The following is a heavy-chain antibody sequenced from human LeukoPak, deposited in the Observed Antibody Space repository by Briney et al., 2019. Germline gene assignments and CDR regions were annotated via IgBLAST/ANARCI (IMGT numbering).Heavy chain of an antibody. Sequence: GSLRLSCAASGFTFRSYDMHWVRQATGKGLEWVSGIGTAGEIYYPGSVKGRFTISRENAKNSLYLQMNSLRAGDTAVYYYARAAYSSTWYSRYFDLWGRGTLVTVSS. CDR2: IGTAGEI. J-gene: IGHJ2*01. D-gene: IGHD6-13*01. V-gene: IGHV3-13*01. CDR3: ARAAYSSTWYSRYFDL. CDR1: GFTFRSYD.